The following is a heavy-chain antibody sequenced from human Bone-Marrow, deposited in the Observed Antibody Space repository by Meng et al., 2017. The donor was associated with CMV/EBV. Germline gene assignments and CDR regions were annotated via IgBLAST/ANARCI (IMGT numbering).Heavy chain of an antibody. J-gene: IGHJ4*02. D-gene: IGHD3-10*01. V-gene: IGHV3-11*04. CDR2: ISSSGSTI. CDR3: ARLWGVRGYYFDY. Sequence: SLKISCAASGFTFSDYYMSWIRQAPGKGLEWVSYISSSGSTIYYADSVKGRFTISRDNAKNSLYLQMNSLRAEDTAVYYCARLWGVRGYYFDYWCQGTLVTVSS. CDR1: GFTFSDYY.